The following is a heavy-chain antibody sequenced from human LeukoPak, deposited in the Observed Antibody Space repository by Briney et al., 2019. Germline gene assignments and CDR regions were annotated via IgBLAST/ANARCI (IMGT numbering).Heavy chain of an antibody. D-gene: IGHD2-2*01. CDR3: ARVYCSSTSCQYYFDY. V-gene: IGHV1-3*01. J-gene: IGHJ4*02. CDR1: GYTFTAYA. Sequence: ASVKVSCKASGYTFTAYAIHWVRQAAGQRLEWMGWINAGNGDAKYSQQFQGRVTITRDTSASTAYLELSSLRSEDTAVYYCARVYCSSTSCQYYFDYWGQGTLVTVSS. CDR2: INAGNGDA.